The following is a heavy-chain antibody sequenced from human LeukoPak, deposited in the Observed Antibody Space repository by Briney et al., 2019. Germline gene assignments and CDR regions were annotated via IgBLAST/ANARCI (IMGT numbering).Heavy chain of an antibody. V-gene: IGHV4-34*01. Sequence: SETLSLTCAVYGGSFSGYYWSWIRQPPGKGLEWIGEINHSGSTNYNPSLKSRVTISVDTSKNQFSLKLSSVTAADTAVYYCARDQRMVATNYYYGMDVWGQGTTVTVSS. CDR1: GGSFSGYY. CDR3: ARDQRMVATNYYYGMDV. D-gene: IGHD5-12*01. J-gene: IGHJ6*02. CDR2: INHSGST.